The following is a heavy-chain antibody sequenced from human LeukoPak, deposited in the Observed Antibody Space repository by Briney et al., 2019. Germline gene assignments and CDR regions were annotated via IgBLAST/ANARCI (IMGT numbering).Heavy chain of an antibody. J-gene: IGHJ4*02. Sequence: GGSLRLSCAASGFTFSSYGMHWVRQAPGKGLEWVAVISYDGSSKYYADSVKGRFTISRDNSKNTLYLQMNSLRVEDTAVYYCAKGYYADYGDHWGQGTLVTVSS. D-gene: IGHD4-17*01. CDR3: AKGYYADYGDH. V-gene: IGHV3-30*18. CDR2: ISYDGSSK. CDR1: GFTFSSYG.